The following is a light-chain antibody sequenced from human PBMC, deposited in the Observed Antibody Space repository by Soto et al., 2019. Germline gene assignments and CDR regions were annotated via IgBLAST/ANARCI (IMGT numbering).Light chain of an antibody. CDR3: AAWDDSLNGVV. CDR1: SSNIGSNN. J-gene: IGLJ2*01. Sequence: QSVLTQPPSASGTPGQRVTISCSGSSSNIGSNNVNWYQQLPGTAPKLLIYSNNQRPSGVPDRFSGSKSGTSASLAISGLQSEDEDDYYCAAWDDSLNGVVFGGGTKLTVL. CDR2: SNN. V-gene: IGLV1-44*01.